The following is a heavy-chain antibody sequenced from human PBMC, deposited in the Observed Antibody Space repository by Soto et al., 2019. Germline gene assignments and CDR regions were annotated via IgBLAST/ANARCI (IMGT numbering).Heavy chain of an antibody. D-gene: IGHD3-10*01. CDR3: ARLLFGAANWFDP. CDR2: IYYSGYT. CDR1: GGSISSYY. Sequence: PSETLSLTCTVSGGSISSYYWSWIRQPPGKGLEWIGYIYYSGYTNYNPSLKSRVTISVDTSKNQFSLKLSSVTAADTAVYYCARLLFGAANWFDPWGQGTLVTVSS. J-gene: IGHJ5*02. V-gene: IGHV4-59*01.